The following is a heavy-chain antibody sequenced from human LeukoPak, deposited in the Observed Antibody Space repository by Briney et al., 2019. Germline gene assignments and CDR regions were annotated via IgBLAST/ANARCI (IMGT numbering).Heavy chain of an antibody. CDR2: IYYSGST. V-gene: IGHV4-59*01. J-gene: IGHJ6*04. CDR1: GGSISSYY. D-gene: IGHD3-9*01. Sequence: SETLSLTCTGSGGSISSYYWSWIRQPPGKGLEWIGYIYYSGSTNYNPSLKSRVTISVDTSKNQFSLKLSSVTAADTAVYYCASLDPWRYGMDVWGKGTTVTVSS. CDR3: ASLDPWRYGMDV.